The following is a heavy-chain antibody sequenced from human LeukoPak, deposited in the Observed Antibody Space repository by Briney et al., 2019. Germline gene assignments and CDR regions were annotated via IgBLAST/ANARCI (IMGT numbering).Heavy chain of an antibody. CDR1: GGSISSSSYY. V-gene: IGHV4-39*01. D-gene: IGHD1-26*01. CDR2: IYYSGST. Sequence: PSETLSLTCTVSGGSISSSSYYWGWIRQPPGKGLEWIGSIYYSGSTYYNPSLKSRVTISVDTSKNQFSLKLSSVTAADTAVYYCARSLGGGSYFVFDYWGQGTLVTVSS. CDR3: ARSLGGGSYFVFDY. J-gene: IGHJ4*02.